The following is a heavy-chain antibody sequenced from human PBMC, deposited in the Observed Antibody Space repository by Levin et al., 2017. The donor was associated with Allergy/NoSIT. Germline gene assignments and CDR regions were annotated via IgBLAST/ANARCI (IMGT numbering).Heavy chain of an antibody. D-gene: IGHD4-17*01. V-gene: IGHV3-21*01. J-gene: IGHJ6*02. Sequence: GGSLRLSCAASGFTFSSYSMNWVRQAPGKGLEWVSSISSSSSYIYYADSVKGRFTISRDNPKNSLYLQMNSLRAEDTAVYYCASAYVDWNGMDGWGQGTTVTVSS. CDR3: ASAYVDWNGMDG. CDR1: GFTFSSYS. CDR2: ISSSSSYI.